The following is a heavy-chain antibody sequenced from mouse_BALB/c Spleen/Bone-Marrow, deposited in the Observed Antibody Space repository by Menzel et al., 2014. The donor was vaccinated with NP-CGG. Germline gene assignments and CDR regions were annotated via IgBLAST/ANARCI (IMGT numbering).Heavy chain of an antibody. CDR2: INPSNGGT. D-gene: IGHD2-3*01. Sequence: VQLQQSGTELVKPGASVKLSCKASGYTFTTYYIYWVKQRAGQALEWIGEINPSNGGTNSNEKYKGKATLTVDKSSSTSYMQLSSLTSEDSAVYYCTRDGHNYSAMDYWGQGTSVTVS. CDR1: GYTFTTYY. J-gene: IGHJ4*01. V-gene: IGHV1-53*01. CDR3: TRDGHNYSAMDY.